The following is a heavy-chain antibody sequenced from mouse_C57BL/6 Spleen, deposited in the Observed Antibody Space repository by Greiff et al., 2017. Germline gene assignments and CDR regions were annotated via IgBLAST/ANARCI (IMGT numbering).Heavy chain of an antibody. J-gene: IGHJ4*01. CDR1: GYTFTTYP. D-gene: IGHD1-1*01. Sequence: QVHVKQSGAELVKPGASVTMSCKASGYTFTTYPIEWMKQNHGKSLEWIGNFHPYNDDTKYNDKFKGKATLTVEKSSSTVYLELSRLTSVHSAVYYCARGYYYGSSPYYAMDYWGQGTSVTVSS. CDR3: ARGYYYGSSPYYAMDY. CDR2: FHPYNDDT. V-gene: IGHV1-47*01.